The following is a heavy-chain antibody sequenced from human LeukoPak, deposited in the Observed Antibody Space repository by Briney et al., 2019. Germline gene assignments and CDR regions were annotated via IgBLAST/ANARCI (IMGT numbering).Heavy chain of an antibody. CDR1: GSTFSSYG. V-gene: IGHV3-23*01. D-gene: IGHD6-13*01. Sequence: PGGSLRLSCAASGSTFSSYGMSWVRQAPGKGLEWVSALSDGGRSTYYADYVKGRFTISRDNSKNTLYLQMNSLRGEDTAVYYCAKAWAAAGTFASWGQGALVTVSS. J-gene: IGHJ4*02. CDR3: AKAWAAAGTFAS. CDR2: LSDGGRST.